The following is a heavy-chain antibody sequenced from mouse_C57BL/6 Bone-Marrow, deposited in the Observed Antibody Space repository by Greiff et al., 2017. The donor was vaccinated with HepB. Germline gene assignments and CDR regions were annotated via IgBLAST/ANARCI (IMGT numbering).Heavy chain of an antibody. Sequence: EVKLMESGGGLVQPGGSLSLSCAASGFTFTDYYMSWVRQPPGKALEWLGFIRNKANGYTTEYSASVKGRFTISRDNSQSILYLQMNALRAEDSATYYCASLYSNHYYYAMDYWGQGTSVTVSS. D-gene: IGHD2-5*01. CDR3: ASLYSNHYYYAMDY. J-gene: IGHJ4*01. CDR1: GFTFTDYY. CDR2: IRNKANGYTT. V-gene: IGHV7-3*01.